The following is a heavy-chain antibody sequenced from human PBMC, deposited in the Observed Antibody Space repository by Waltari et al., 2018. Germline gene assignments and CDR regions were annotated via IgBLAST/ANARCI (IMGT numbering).Heavy chain of an antibody. CDR1: GFLFSICA. D-gene: IGHD1-26*01. CDR2: VSIDGRSQ. V-gene: IGHV3-30*02. CDR3: ARHMLALGDGDS. J-gene: IGHJ4*02. Sequence: QVQLVESGGGVVQPGGSLRLSCAASGFLFSICAMHWVRQAPGKGLEWVAFVSIDGRSQYYRDSVKGRFTISRDNSENTVYLQMNSLRPEDTAVYYCARHMLALGDGDSWGQGTVVTVSS.